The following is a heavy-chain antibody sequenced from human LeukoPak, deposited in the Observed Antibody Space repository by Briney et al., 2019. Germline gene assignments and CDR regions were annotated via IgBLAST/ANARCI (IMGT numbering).Heavy chain of an antibody. V-gene: IGHV3-23*01. D-gene: IGHD3-10*01. J-gene: IGHJ3*02. Sequence: GGSLRLSCADSGVTFSSYAMSWVRQAPGEGVEWVSDISGSGGSTYYADSEKGRFTICRDNAKSTLEIQKTSLRAEGSVVYYGAKEGTDSFDIWGQGTMVTVSS. CDR3: AKEGTDSFDI. CDR2: ISGSGGST. CDR1: GVTFSSYA.